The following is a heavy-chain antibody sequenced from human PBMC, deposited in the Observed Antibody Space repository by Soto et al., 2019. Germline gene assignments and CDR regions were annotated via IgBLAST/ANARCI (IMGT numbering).Heavy chain of an antibody. V-gene: IGHV3-23*01. Sequence: HPGGSLRLSCAASGFTFSSYAMSWVRQAPGKGLEWVSAISGSGGSTYYADSVKGRFTISRDNSKNTLYLQMNSLRAEDTAVYYCAKDVKVPRRYYDILTGPIFDPWGQGTLVTVSS. CDR3: AKDVKVPRRYYDILTGPIFDP. D-gene: IGHD3-9*01. J-gene: IGHJ5*02. CDR2: ISGSGGST. CDR1: GFTFSSYA.